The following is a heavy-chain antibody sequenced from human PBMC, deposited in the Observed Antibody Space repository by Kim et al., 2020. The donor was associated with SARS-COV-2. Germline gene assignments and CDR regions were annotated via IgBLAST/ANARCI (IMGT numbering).Heavy chain of an antibody. Sequence: SETLSLTCAVYGGSFSGYYWSWIRQPPGKWLEWIGEINHSGSTNYNPSLKSRVTISVDTSKNQFSLKLSSVTAADTAVYYCARGHGSSWYYYYYGMDVWGQGTTVTVSS. D-gene: IGHD6-13*01. CDR1: GGSFSGYY. V-gene: IGHV4-34*01. J-gene: IGHJ6*02. CDR3: ARGHGSSWYYYYYGMDV. CDR2: INHSGST.